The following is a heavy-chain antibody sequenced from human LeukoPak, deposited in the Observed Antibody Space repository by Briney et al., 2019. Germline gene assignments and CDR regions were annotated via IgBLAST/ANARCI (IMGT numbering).Heavy chain of an antibody. CDR3: AGGYNGWSDY. V-gene: IGHV3-66*01. D-gene: IGHD1-26*01. CDR2: IYSGGST. J-gene: IGHJ4*02. CDR1: GFSVSSKH. Sequence: QPGGSLRLSCAASGFSVSSKHMYWVRQAPGKGLELVSVIYSGGSTYYADSVKGRFTISRDNSKNTLYGQMNSLRAEDTAVYYCAGGYNGWSDYWGQGTLVTVSS.